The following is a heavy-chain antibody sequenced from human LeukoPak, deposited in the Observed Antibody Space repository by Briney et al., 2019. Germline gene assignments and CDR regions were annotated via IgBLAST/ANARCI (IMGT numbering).Heavy chain of an antibody. CDR2: ISAYNGNT. V-gene: IGHV1-18*01. CDR3: ARDRGTTVRHWFDP. D-gene: IGHD4-17*01. Sequence: ASVKVSCKASGYTFTSDGISWVRQDPEQGLGWMGWISAYNGNTNYAQKLQGRVTMTTDTSTSTAYMELRSLRSDDTAVYYCARDRGTTVRHWFDPWGQGTLVTVSS. CDR1: GYTFTSDG. J-gene: IGHJ5*02.